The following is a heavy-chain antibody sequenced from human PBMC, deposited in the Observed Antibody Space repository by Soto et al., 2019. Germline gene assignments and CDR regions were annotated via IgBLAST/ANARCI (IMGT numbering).Heavy chain of an antibody. CDR1: GYTFTSYA. CDR2: INAGNGNT. J-gene: IGHJ1*01. V-gene: IGHV1-3*01. Sequence: ASVKVSCRASGYTFTSYAMLWVRQAPGQRLEWMGWINAGNGNTKYSQKFQGRVTITRDTSASTAYMELSSLRSEDTAVYYCARDPASSCSNTRGQRTSLTGSS. D-gene: IGHD2-2*01. CDR3: ARDPASSCSNT.